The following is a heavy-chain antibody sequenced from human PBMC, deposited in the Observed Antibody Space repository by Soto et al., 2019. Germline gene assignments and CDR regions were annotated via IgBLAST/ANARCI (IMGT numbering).Heavy chain of an antibody. V-gene: IGHV5-51*01. Sequence: ESLKISCKGSGYSFTSYWIGWVRQMPGKGLEWMGIIYPGDSETRYSPSFQGQVTISADKSISTAYLQWSSLKASDTAMYYCARLGIVGATRLEGGMDVWGQGTTVTVSS. CDR1: GYSFTSYW. D-gene: IGHD1-26*01. J-gene: IGHJ6*02. CDR3: ARLGIVGATRLEGGMDV. CDR2: IYPGDSET.